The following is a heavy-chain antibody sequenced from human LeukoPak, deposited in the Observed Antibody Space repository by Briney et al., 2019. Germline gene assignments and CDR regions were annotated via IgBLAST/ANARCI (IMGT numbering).Heavy chain of an antibody. D-gene: IGHD5-12*01. CDR1: GFTVSSNY. Sequence: PGGSLRLSCAASGFTVSSNYMSWVRQAPGKGLEWVSVIYSGGSTYYADSVKGRFTISRDNAKNSLFLQMSSLRVEDTAVYYCATSGDRGYGIDYWGQGTLVAVSS. CDR2: IYSGGST. V-gene: IGHV3-53*01. CDR3: ATSGDRGYGIDY. J-gene: IGHJ4*02.